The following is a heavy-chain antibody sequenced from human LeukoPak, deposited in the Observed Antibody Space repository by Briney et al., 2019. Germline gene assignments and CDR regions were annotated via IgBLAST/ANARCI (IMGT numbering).Heavy chain of an antibody. CDR3: ARDQDGTVWFDY. Sequence: ASVKVSCKASGYTFTGYYMHWVRQAPRQGLEWMGWINPNSGGTNYAQKFQGRVTMTRDTSISTAYMELSRLRSDDTAVYYCARDQDGTVWFDYWGQGTLVTVSS. CDR1: GYTFTGYY. CDR2: INPNSGGT. D-gene: IGHD3/OR15-3a*01. V-gene: IGHV1-2*02. J-gene: IGHJ4*02.